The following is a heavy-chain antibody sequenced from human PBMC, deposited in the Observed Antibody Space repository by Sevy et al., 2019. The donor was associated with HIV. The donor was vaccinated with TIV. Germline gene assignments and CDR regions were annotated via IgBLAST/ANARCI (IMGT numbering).Heavy chain of an antibody. Sequence: SETLSLTCAVSGGSIPGHYWSWIRQTPQKGLEWIGYHYHSDSTKHNPSLKSRATISVHTSKNQFFLSLSSVTAADTAVYYCARVDNSGTYVLYWGQGIRVTVSS. CDR1: GGSIPGHY. V-gene: IGHV4-59*11. D-gene: IGHD3-10*01. CDR2: HYHSDST. J-gene: IGHJ4*02. CDR3: ARVDNSGTYVLY.